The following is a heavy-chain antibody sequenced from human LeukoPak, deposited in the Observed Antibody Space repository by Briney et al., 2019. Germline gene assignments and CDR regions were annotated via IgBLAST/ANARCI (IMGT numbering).Heavy chain of an antibody. CDR3: ASGSGDANYYMDV. CDR1: GGSMTRNNYY. J-gene: IGHJ6*03. Sequence: SETLSLTXTVSGGSMTRNNYYWGWIRQPPGKGLEWIGNIYSSGTTCYNPSLKSRVTISVDTSKNQFSLKLTSVTAADTAVYYCASGSGDANYYMDVWGKGTTVTVSS. D-gene: IGHD2-2*01. V-gene: IGHV4-39*01. CDR2: IYSSGTT.